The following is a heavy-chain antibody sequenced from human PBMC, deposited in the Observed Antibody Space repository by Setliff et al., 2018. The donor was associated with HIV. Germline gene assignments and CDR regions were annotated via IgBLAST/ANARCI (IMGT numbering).Heavy chain of an antibody. CDR1: GGSISGHY. V-gene: IGHV4-59*11. J-gene: IGHJ6*02. D-gene: IGHD2-2*01. Sequence: SETLSLTCTVSGGSISGHYWXXXXXXXXKGLXXXXXXXXSRSTNYNPSLKSRXSISVDTXKNKFSLKVTSVTAADTAMYYCARVKYSYAPGFYSAMDVWGQGTTVTVSS. CDR3: ARVKYSYAPGFYSAMDV. CDR2: XXXSRST.